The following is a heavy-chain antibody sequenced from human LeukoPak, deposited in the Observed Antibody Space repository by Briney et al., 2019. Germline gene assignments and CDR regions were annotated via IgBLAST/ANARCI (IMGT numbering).Heavy chain of an antibody. CDR3: ARFEAMVSPGFDY. CDR1: GGSTSSYY. J-gene: IGHJ4*02. D-gene: IGHD5-18*01. Sequence: SETLSLTCTVSGGSTSSYYWSWIRQPPGKGLEWVGYIYYSGSTNYNPSPKSRVTISVDTSKNQFSLKLSSVTAADTAVYYCARFEAMVSPGFDYWGQGTLVTVSS. V-gene: IGHV4-59*01. CDR2: IYYSGST.